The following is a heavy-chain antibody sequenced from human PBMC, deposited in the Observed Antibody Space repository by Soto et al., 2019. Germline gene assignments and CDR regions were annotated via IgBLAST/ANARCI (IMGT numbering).Heavy chain of an antibody. Sequence: LRLSCVFSRFTFSTYTMNWVRQAPGKGLEWVSSINGRSNYVYYADSVKGRFTISRDNAKNSLYLQMNRLRAEDTAIYYCAREDGVVGSSSAFDHWGLGTLVTVSS. V-gene: IGHV3-21*01. CDR2: INGRSNYV. CDR3: AREDGVVGSSSAFDH. CDR1: RFTFSTYT. D-gene: IGHD1-26*01. J-gene: IGHJ4*02.